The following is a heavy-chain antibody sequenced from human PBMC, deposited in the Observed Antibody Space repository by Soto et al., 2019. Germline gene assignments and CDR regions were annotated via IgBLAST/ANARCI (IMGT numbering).Heavy chain of an antibody. CDR2: ISSSSSYI. CDR3: ARWTLAHDSSSSGQYYFDY. CDR1: GFTFSSYS. D-gene: IGHD6-13*01. V-gene: IGHV3-21*01. Sequence: EVQLVESGGGLVKPGGSLRLSCAASGFTFSSYSMNWVRQAPGKGLEWVSSISSSSSYIYYADSVKGRFTISRDNAKNSLYLQMNSLIAEDTAVYYCARWTLAHDSSSSGQYYFDYWGQGTLVTVSS. J-gene: IGHJ4*02.